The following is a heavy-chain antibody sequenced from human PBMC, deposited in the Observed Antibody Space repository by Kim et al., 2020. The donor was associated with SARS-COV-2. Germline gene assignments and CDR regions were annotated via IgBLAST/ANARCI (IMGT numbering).Heavy chain of an antibody. V-gene: IGHV3-23*01. CDR3: AKDSARAAAGTGYFDY. J-gene: IGHJ4*02. CDR1: GFTFSSYA. CDR2: ISGSGGST. D-gene: IGHD6-13*01. Sequence: GGSLRLSCAASGFTFSSYAMSWVRQAPGKGLEWVSAISGSGGSTYYADSVKGRFTISRDNSKNTLYLQMNSLRAEDTAVYYCAKDSARAAAGTGYFDYWGQGTLVTVSS.